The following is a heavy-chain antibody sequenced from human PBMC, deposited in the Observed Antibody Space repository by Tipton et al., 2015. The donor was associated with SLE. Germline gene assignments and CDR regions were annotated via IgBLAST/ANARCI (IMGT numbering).Heavy chain of an antibody. CDR3: ARRHYSGPFDS. V-gene: IGHV4-59*01. CDR1: GRSISPYY. Sequence: TLSLTCTVSGRSISPYYWSWIRQPPGKGLEWIGEIFYSGSTNYNPSLQSRITMSVDTSKNQFSLKLNSVTAADTAVYYCARRHYSGPFDSWGQGTLVTVSS. J-gene: IGHJ4*02. CDR2: IFYSGST. D-gene: IGHD5-12*01.